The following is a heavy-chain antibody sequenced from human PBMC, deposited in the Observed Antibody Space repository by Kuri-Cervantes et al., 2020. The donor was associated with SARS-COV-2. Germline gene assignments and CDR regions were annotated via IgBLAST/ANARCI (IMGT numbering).Heavy chain of an antibody. CDR1: GGTFSSYA. V-gene: IGHV1-69*06. CDR2: IIPIFGTA. CDR3: ARDRTAASHWFDP. D-gene: IGHD2-2*01. Sequence: SVKVSCKASGGTFSSYAISWVRQAPGQGLEWMGGIIPIFGTANYAQKFQGRVTITADKSTSTAYMELSSLRSEDTAVYYCARDRTAASHWFDPWGQGTLVTGSS. J-gene: IGHJ5*02.